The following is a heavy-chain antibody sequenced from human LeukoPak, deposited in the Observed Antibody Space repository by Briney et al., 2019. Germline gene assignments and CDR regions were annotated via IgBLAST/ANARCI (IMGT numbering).Heavy chain of an antibody. CDR3: AKHYMGSYYNHGLDY. V-gene: IGHV4-34*01. Sequence: SETLSLTCAVYGGSFSGYYWSWIRQPPGKGLEWIGEINHSGSTNYNPSLKSRVTISVDTSKNQFSLKLSSVTAADTALYYCAKHYMGSYYNHGLDYWGQGTLVTVSS. CDR2: INHSGST. J-gene: IGHJ4*02. CDR1: GGSFSGYY. D-gene: IGHD3-10*01.